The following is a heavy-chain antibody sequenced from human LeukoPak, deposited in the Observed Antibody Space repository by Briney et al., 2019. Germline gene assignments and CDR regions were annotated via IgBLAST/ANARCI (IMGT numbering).Heavy chain of an antibody. CDR3: ARVLGPTTDY. Sequence: ASVKVSCKSSGYSFNSYGITWVRQAPGQGLEWMGWIHTYNGHTNYAQKLQGRVTMTTDTSTSTAYMELRSLRSDDTAVYYCARVLGPTTDYWGQGTLVTVSS. J-gene: IGHJ4*02. CDR2: IHTYNGHT. CDR1: GYSFNSYG. D-gene: IGHD1-1*01. V-gene: IGHV1-18*01.